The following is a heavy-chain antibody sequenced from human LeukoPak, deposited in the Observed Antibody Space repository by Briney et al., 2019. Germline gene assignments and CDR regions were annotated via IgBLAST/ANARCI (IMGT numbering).Heavy chain of an antibody. CDR1: GGSFSGYY. CDR2: TNHSGST. Sequence: KPSETLSLTCAVYGGSFSGYYWSWIRQPPGKGLEWIGETNHSGSTNYNPSLKSRVTISVDTSKNQFSLKLSSVTAADTAVYYCARGHDSSGFDYWGQGTLVTVSS. V-gene: IGHV4-34*01. CDR3: ARGHDSSGFDY. D-gene: IGHD3-22*01. J-gene: IGHJ4*02.